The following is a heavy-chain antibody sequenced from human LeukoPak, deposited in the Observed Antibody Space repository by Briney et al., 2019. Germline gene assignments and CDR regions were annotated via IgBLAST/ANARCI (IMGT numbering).Heavy chain of an antibody. CDR1: GFTFSDNY. CDR3: AKKYSTGLDP. J-gene: IGHJ5*02. CDR2: ISGSGSNT. V-gene: IGHV3-23*01. D-gene: IGHD1-26*01. Sequence: GGSLRLSCAASGFTFSDNYMSWVRQAPGKGLEWVSDISGSGSNTYYADSVKGRFTISRDNSKNTLYLQMNSLRVEDTAVYYCAKKYSTGLDPWGQGTLVTVSS.